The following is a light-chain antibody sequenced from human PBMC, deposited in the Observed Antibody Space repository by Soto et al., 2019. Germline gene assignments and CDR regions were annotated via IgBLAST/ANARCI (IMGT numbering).Light chain of an antibody. J-gene: IGKJ3*01. V-gene: IGKV3-20*01. CDR1: QSVSSKY. CDR3: QQYGSSLFT. CDR2: GAS. Sequence: EIVLTQSPGTLSLSPGERATLSCRASQSVSSKYLAWYQQKPGQAPRVLTYGASIRATGIPERFSGGVSRTDFTHTITRLEPEDFAVYYFQQYGSSLFTFGPGTKVDIK.